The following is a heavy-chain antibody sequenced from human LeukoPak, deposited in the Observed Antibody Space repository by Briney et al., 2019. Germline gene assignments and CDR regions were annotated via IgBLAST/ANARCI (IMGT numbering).Heavy chain of an antibody. CDR2: IYTSGST. Sequence: SETLSLTCTVSGGSISSGSYYWSWIRQPAGKGLEWIGRIYTSGSTNYNPSLKSRVTISVDTSKNQFSLKLSSVTAADTAVYYCASELQSNPLGYCSGGSCYSNTPFDYWGQGTLVTVSS. CDR3: ASELQSNPLGYCSGGSCYSNTPFDY. J-gene: IGHJ4*02. CDR1: GGSISSGSYY. V-gene: IGHV4-61*02. D-gene: IGHD2-15*01.